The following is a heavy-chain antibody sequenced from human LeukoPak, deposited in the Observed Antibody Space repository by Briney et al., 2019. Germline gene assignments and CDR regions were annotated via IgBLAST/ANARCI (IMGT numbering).Heavy chain of an antibody. V-gene: IGHV4-59*12. D-gene: IGHD3-22*01. CDR1: GGSMSSCF. CDR2: IYHSGST. CDR3: ASEAYYYDSSGYYKY. J-gene: IGHJ4*02. Sequence: PSETLSLTCAVSGGSMSSCFWSWIRQPPGKGREWIGYIYHSGSTHYNPSLKSRVTMSVDTSKNQFSLKLSSVTAADTAVYYCASEAYYYDSSGYYKYWGQGTLVTVSS.